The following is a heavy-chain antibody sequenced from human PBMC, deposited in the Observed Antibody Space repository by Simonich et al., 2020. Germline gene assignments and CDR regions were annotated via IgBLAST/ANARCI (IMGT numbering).Heavy chain of an antibody. CDR2: INPNRGGT. J-gene: IGHJ6*03. D-gene: IGHD7-27*01. V-gene: IGHV1-2*02. CDR1: GYTFTGYY. Sequence: QVQLVQSGAEVKKPGASVKVSCKASGYTFTGYYMHWVRQAPGQGLEGRGGINPNRGGTNYAQKFQGRVTMTRDTSISTAYMELSRLRSDDTAVYYCARGALTGDYYYMDVWGKGTTVTVSS. CDR3: ARGALTGDYYYMDV.